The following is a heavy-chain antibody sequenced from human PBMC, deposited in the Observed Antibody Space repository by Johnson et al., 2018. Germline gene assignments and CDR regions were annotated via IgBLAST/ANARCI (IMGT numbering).Heavy chain of an antibody. CDR2: ISRGSGYI. CDR3: AGVGRGGASDI. D-gene: IGHD3-10*01. Sequence: VQLVESGGGLVKPGGSLRLSCAASGFTFSTYSMNWVRQAPGKGLEWVSSISRGSGYIYYEDSMMGRFTISRDNAKNSLYLQMNSLRAEDTAVYYCAGVGRGGASDIWGQGTMVTVSS. V-gene: IGHV3-21*01. CDR1: GFTFSTYS. J-gene: IGHJ3*02.